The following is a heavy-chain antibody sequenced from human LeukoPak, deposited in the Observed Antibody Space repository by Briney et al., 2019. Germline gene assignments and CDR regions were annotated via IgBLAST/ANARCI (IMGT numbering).Heavy chain of an antibody. V-gene: IGHV1-2*02. D-gene: IGHD3-10*01. J-gene: IGHJ4*02. CDR2: INPNSGGT. CDR1: GYTFTGYY. Sequence: ASVEVSCKASGYTFTGYYMHWVRQAPGQGLEWMGWINPNSGGTNYAQKFQGRVTMTRDTSISTAYMELSRLRSDDTAVYYCARVRGELLWFGELSYWGQGTLVTVSS. CDR3: ARVRGELLWFGELSY.